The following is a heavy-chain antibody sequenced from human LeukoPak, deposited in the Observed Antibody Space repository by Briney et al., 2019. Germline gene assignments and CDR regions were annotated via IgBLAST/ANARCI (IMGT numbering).Heavy chain of an antibody. J-gene: IGHJ5*02. V-gene: IGHV1-24*01. D-gene: IGHD6-13*01. CDR3: ARGRGVAAAGTSWRNWFDP. CDR1: GYTLTELS. Sequence: GASVTVSCTVSGYTLTELSMHWVRQAPGKGLEWMGGFDPEDGETIYAQKFQGRVTMTEDTSTDTAYMELSSLRSEDTAVYYCARGRGVAAAGTSWRNWFDPWGQGTLVTVSS. CDR2: FDPEDGET.